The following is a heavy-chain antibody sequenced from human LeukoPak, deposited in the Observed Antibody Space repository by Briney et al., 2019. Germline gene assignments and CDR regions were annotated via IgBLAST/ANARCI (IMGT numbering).Heavy chain of an antibody. CDR1: GFTFSSYA. CDR2: ISYDGSNK. J-gene: IGHJ4*02. Sequence: GGSLRLSCAASGFTFSSYAMHWVRQAPGKGLEWVAVISYDGSNKYYADSVKGRFTISRDNSKNTLYLQMNSLRAEDTAVYYCARVLPTSGGGSSFDYWGQGTLVTVSS. V-gene: IGHV3-30-3*01. CDR3: ARVLPTSGGGSSFDY. D-gene: IGHD1-26*01.